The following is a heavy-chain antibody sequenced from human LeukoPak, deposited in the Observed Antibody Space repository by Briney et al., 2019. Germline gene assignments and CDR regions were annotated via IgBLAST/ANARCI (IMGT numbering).Heavy chain of an antibody. V-gene: IGHV4-59*12. CDR3: ARVLPAPLTYYYDSSGYYGNWFDP. CDR2: IYHSGST. Sequence: PSETLSLTCTVSGGSINPYYWSWIRQPPGKGLEWIGEIYHSGSTNYNPSLKSRVTISVDKSKNQFSLKLSSVTAADTAVYYCARVLPAPLTYYYDSSGYYGNWFDPWGQGTLVTVSS. D-gene: IGHD3-22*01. J-gene: IGHJ5*02. CDR1: GGSINPYY.